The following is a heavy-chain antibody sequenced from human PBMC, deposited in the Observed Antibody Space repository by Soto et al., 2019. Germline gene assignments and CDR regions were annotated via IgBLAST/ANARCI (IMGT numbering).Heavy chain of an antibody. D-gene: IGHD6-6*01. CDR1: GVSINSPDSY. CDR3: ARVEGTAAARLSNWFDP. CDR2: IYHSGST. J-gene: IGHJ5*02. Sequence: SETLSLTCNVSGVSINSPDSYCSWARQPPGKGLEWIGSIYHSGSTYYNPSLKSRVTISVDTSKNQFSLKLSSVTAADTAVYYCARVEGTAAARLSNWFDPWGQGAMVTVSS. V-gene: IGHV4-39*07.